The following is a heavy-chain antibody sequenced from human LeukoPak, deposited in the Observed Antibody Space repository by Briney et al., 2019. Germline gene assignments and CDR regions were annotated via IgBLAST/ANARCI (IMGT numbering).Heavy chain of an antibody. CDR3: ARPLTGMRNGMDV. Sequence: GGSLRLSCEASGFTFSSYGMHWVRQAPGKGLDWVALISYDGSNKYYADSVKGRFPISRDNAKNTLYLQMNSLRAEDTAVYYCARPLTGMRNGMDVWGQGTTVTVSS. CDR1: GFTFSSYG. V-gene: IGHV3-30*03. CDR2: ISYDGSNK. D-gene: IGHD3-9*01. J-gene: IGHJ6*02.